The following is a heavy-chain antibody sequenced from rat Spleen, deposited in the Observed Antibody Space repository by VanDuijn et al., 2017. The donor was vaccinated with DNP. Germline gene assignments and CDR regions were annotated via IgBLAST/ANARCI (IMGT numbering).Heavy chain of an antibody. V-gene: IGHV5-25*01. Sequence: EVQLVESGGGLVQPGRSLKLSCAASGFTFSKYDMTWVRQAPAKGLEWVACVTTVDGNTYYADSVKGRFTVSRDDSRSTLYLQMDTLRSEDTATYYCTRQTRYFDYWGQGVMVTVSS. CDR2: VTTVDGNT. CDR1: GFTFSKYD. J-gene: IGHJ2*01. CDR3: TRQTRYFDY.